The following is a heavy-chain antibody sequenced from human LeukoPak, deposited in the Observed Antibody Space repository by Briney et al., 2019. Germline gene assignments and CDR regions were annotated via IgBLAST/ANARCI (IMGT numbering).Heavy chain of an antibody. CDR2: VTGSGGNT. CDR1: GFTFSSYA. D-gene: IGHD7-27*01. Sequence: PGGSLRLSCAASGFTFSSYAMSWVRQAPGKGLEWVSGVTGSGGNTYYADSVKGRFTLSRDNSKNTLDLQMNSLRAEDTAVYYCAKGWGSQSFFDYWGQGALVTVSS. J-gene: IGHJ4*02. CDR3: AKGWGSQSFFDY. V-gene: IGHV3-23*01.